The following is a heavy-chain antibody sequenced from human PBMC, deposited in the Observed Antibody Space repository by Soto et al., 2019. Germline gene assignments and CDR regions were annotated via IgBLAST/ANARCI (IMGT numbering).Heavy chain of an antibody. J-gene: IGHJ3*02. V-gene: IGHV4-30-4*01. CDR1: GCSISSGDYY. Sequence: NPSETLSLTCTVSGCSISSGDYYWSWIRQPPGKGLEWIGYIYYSGSTYYNPSLKSRVTISVDTSKNQFSLKLSSVTAADTAVYYCARDRGVTMIVVVTDAFDIWGQGTMVTVSS. D-gene: IGHD3-22*01. CDR3: ARDRGVTMIVVVTDAFDI. CDR2: IYYSGST.